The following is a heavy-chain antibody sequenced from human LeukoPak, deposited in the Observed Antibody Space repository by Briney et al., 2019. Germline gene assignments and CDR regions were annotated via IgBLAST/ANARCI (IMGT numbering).Heavy chain of an antibody. CDR2: INTIGDTT. CDR1: GFTFSNYA. CDR3: AKSVSGSSYDS. J-gene: IGHJ4*02. V-gene: IGHV3-23*01. D-gene: IGHD6-19*01. Sequence: GGSLRLSCAASGFTFSNYAMTWVRQARGKGVEWVSTINTIGDTTYYADSVKGRVTISRVNSKTTLYIQMTSLRAGDTAIYYCAKSVSGSSYDSWGQGTLVTVSS.